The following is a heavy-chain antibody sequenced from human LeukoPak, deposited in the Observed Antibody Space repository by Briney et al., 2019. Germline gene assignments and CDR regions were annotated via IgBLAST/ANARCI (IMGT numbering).Heavy chain of an antibody. Sequence: GGSLRLSCAASGLSFADSWTHWLRQAPGKGLVWVSRINNDGSDTRYADSVRGRFTISRDNAKNTLYLQMNSLRAEDTAVYYCARVSGLGMNEYYQHWGQGTLVTVPS. CDR3: ARVSGLGMNEYYQH. V-gene: IGHV3-74*01. D-gene: IGHD3-16*01. CDR2: INNDGSDT. J-gene: IGHJ1*01. CDR1: GLSFADSW.